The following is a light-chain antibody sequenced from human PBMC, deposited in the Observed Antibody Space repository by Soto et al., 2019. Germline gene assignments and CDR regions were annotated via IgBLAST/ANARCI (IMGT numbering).Light chain of an antibody. CDR2: AAS. Sequence: AIRMTQSPSSFSASTGDRVTITCRASQGISSYLAWYQQKPGKAPKLLIYAASTLQSGVPSRFSGSGSGTDFTPTTTSLQSEDFVTYYCQQYYSYPVTFGQGTKLEIK. V-gene: IGKV1-8*01. CDR3: QQYYSYPVT. CDR1: QGISSY. J-gene: IGKJ2*01.